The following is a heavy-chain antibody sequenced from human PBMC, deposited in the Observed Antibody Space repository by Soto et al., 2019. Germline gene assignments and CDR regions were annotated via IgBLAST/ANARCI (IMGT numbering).Heavy chain of an antibody. V-gene: IGHV3-7*03. CDR3: TRDGYPFALDV. CDR1: GFTFSTYW. D-gene: IGHD5-12*01. J-gene: IGHJ6*02. CDR2: VKTDESEK. Sequence: PGGSLRLSCAASGFTFSTYWMSWARQAPGKGLEWVANVKTDESEKYYVDSVRGRFTTSRDNARNSFYLQMNSLTGEDTAVYYCTRDGYPFALDVWGLGTSVTVSS.